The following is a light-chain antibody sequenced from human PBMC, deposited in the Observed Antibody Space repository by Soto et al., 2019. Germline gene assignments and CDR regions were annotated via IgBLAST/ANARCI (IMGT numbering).Light chain of an antibody. CDR1: SSNIGAGYN. J-gene: IGLJ2*01. CDR3: QSYDSSLSGVV. CDR2: VNS. V-gene: IGLV1-40*01. Sequence: QSVLTEPPSVSGAPGQRVTISCTGSSSNIGAGYNVHWYQQLPGTAPKLLIYVNSNRPSGVPDRFSGSKSGTSASLAITGLQAEDEADYYCQSYDSSLSGVVFGGGTNLSVL.